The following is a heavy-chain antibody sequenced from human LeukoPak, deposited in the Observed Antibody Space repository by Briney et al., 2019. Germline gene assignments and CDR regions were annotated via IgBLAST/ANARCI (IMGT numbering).Heavy chain of an antibody. CDR1: GLTISSYW. D-gene: IGHD6-6*01. CDR2: INSDGSST. CDR3: ASIAARLGGDY. V-gene: IGHV3-74*01. Sequence: GGSLRLSCAASGLTISSYWMHWVRQSPGKGLVWVSRINSDGSSTSYADSVKGRFTTSRDNAKNTLYLQMNSLRAEDTAVYYCASIAARLGGDYWGQGTLVTVSS. J-gene: IGHJ4*02.